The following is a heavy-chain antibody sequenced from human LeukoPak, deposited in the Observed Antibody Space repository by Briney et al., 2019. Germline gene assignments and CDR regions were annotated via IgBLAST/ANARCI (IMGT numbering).Heavy chain of an antibody. CDR2: IKSDGSLT. CDR3: TRETGYYFDS. CDR1: GFTFSDYW. V-gene: IGHV3-74*01. J-gene: IGHJ4*02. Sequence: AGGSLRLSCVASGFTFSDYWTNWVRQAPGKGLVWVALIKSDGSLTDYADSVKGRFTISRDNARNTVYLQMSSLRAEDTAVYFCTRETGYYFDSWGQGNLVTVSS.